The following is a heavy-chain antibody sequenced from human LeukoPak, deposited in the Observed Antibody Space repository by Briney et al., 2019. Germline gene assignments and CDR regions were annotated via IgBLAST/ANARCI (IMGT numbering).Heavy chain of an antibody. CDR2: INHSGST. CDR1: GWSFSGYY. Sequence: PSETLSLTCAVYGWSFSGYYWSWIRQPPGKGLEWIGEINHSGSTNYNPSLKSRVTISVDTSKNQFSLKLSSVTAAHTAVYYCARSGSVTTNVGLYYYYYGMDVWGQGTTVTVSS. V-gene: IGHV4-34*01. CDR3: ARSGSVTTNVGLYYYYYGMDV. J-gene: IGHJ6*02. D-gene: IGHD4-17*01.